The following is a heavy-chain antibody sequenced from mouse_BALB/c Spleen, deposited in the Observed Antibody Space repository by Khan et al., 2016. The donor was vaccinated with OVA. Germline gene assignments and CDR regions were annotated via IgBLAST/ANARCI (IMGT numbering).Heavy chain of an antibody. Sequence: QVQLQQSGPGLVAPSQSLSITCTISGFSLTNYGVHWVRQPPGKGLEWLVVIWSDGITTYNSALKSRLTISKDNSKSQVFLKMNSLQTDDTAVYFCARQPYYHYNIMDYWGQGTSVTVSS. CDR2: IWSDGIT. D-gene: IGHD2-10*01. J-gene: IGHJ4*01. V-gene: IGHV2-6-1*01. CDR3: ARQPYYHYNIMDY. CDR1: GFSLTNYG.